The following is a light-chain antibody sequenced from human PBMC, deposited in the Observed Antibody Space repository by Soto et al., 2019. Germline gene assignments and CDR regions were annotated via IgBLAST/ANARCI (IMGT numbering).Light chain of an antibody. J-gene: IGLJ1*01. Sequence: QSALAQPASVSGSPGQSITISGTGTSDDVGAYNSVSWYQQLPHKAPQVILYKGTQRPSGVSSRFSGSTSGNAASLTISGLQADDEADYFCCSSAPESTYVFGPGTKLTVL. CDR1: SDDVGAYNS. CDR2: KGT. CDR3: CSSAPESTYV. V-gene: IGLV2-23*01.